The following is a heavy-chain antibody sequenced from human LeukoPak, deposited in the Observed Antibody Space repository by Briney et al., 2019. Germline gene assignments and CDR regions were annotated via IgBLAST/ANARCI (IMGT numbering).Heavy chain of an antibody. D-gene: IGHD3-9*01. CDR2: IYTSGST. Sequence: SETLSLTCTVSGGSISSYYWSWIRQPAGEGLEWIGRIYTSGSTNYNPSLKGRVTMSVDTSKNQFSLKLSSVTAADTAVYYCARVGGTYYDILTGYLTWYYFDYWGQGTLVTVSS. J-gene: IGHJ4*02. CDR3: ARVGGTYYDILTGYLTWYYFDY. CDR1: GGSISSYY. V-gene: IGHV4-4*07.